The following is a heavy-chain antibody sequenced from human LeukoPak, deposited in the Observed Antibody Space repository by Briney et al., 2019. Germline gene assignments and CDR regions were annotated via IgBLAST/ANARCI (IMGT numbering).Heavy chain of an antibody. V-gene: IGHV3-21*01. J-gene: IGHJ4*02. CDR3: ARDAANYYDSSGYHPPYYFDY. Sequence: GGSLRLSCAASGFTFSSYSMNWVRQAPGKGLEWVSSISSSSSYIYYADSVKGRFTISRDNAKNSLYLQMNSLRAEDTAVYYCARDAANYYDSSGYHPPYYFDYWGQGTLVTVSS. CDR2: ISSSSSYI. CDR1: GFTFSSYS. D-gene: IGHD3-22*01.